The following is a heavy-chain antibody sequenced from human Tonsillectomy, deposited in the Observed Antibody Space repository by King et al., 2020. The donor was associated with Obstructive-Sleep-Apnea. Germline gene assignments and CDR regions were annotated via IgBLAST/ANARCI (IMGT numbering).Heavy chain of an antibody. CDR3: VREDYGDFECAY. Sequence: QLQESGPGLVKPSETLSLTCTVSGGSISSSDYYLGWIRQPPGKGLEWIGGIYYSGSTYYNPALKSRVTISLDTSKNHFSLRLSPVTAADTAVYYCVREDYGDFECAYWGQGTLVTVSS. J-gene: IGHJ4*02. CDR1: GGSISSSDYY. D-gene: IGHD4-17*01. CDR2: IYYSGST. V-gene: IGHV4-39*07.